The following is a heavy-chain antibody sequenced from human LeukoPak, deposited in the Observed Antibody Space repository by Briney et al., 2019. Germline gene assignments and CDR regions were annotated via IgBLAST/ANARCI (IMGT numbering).Heavy chain of an antibody. CDR2: INPNSGGT. Sequence: ASGKVSCKASGYTFTGYDMHWVRQAPGPGLEWMGWINPNSGGTNYAQKFQGRVTMTRDTSISTTYMELSRLRSDDTALYYCARDYSSSGCDYWGQGTLVTVSS. V-gene: IGHV1-2*02. CDR1: GYTFTGYD. CDR3: ARDYSSSGCDY. J-gene: IGHJ4*02. D-gene: IGHD6-19*01.